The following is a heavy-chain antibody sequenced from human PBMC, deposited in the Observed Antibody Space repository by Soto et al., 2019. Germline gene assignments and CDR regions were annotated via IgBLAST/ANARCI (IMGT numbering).Heavy chain of an antibody. V-gene: IGHV3-33*01. D-gene: IGHD3-9*01. Sequence: GGSLRLSCAASGFTFSDYGMHWVRQAPGKGLEWVAVIWYDGSNKYYADSVKGRFTISRDNSKNTLYLQMNSLSAEDTAVYYCARDPLHYDILTGYSPNYFDFWGQGTLVTVS. CDR2: IWYDGSNK. CDR1: GFTFSDYG. CDR3: ARDPLHYDILTGYSPNYFDF. J-gene: IGHJ4*02.